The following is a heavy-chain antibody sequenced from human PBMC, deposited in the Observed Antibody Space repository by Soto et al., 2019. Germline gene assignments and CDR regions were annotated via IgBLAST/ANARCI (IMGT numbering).Heavy chain of an antibody. D-gene: IGHD6-6*01. Sequence: PSETLSLTCAVSGGSISSGGYSWSWIRQPPGKGLEWIGYIYHSGSTYYNPSLKSRVTISVDRSKNQFSLKLSSVTAADTAVYYCARTLAARLDYWGQGTLVTVSS. CDR2: IYHSGST. V-gene: IGHV4-30-2*01. CDR3: ARTLAARLDY. J-gene: IGHJ4*02. CDR1: GGSISSGGYS.